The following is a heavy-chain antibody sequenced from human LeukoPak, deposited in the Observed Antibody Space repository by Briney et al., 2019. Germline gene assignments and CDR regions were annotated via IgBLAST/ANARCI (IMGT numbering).Heavy chain of an antibody. V-gene: IGHV1-46*01. J-gene: IGHJ6*02. D-gene: IGHD5-18*01. CDR2: INPSGGST. CDR3: ARVRPPNIVDSVMDYKYYHDMDV. Sequence: GASVKVSCKASGYTFTSYYMHWVRQAPGQGLEWMGIINPSGGSTSYAQKFQGRVTMTTDRPTTTASMELRSLRSDDTAMYYCARVRPPNIVDSVMDYKYYHDMDVWGQGTTVTVSS. CDR1: GYTFTSYY.